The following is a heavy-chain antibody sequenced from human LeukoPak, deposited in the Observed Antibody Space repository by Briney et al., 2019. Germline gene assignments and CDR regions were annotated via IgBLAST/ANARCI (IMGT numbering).Heavy chain of an antibody. CDR1: GYSISSGYY. Sequence: SETLSLTCAVSGYSISSGYYWGWIRQPPGKGLEWIGSIYHSGSTYYNPSLKSRVTISVDTSKNQFSLKLSSVTAADTAVYHCAREIVAVAGNYYYMDVWGKGTTVTVSS. J-gene: IGHJ6*03. D-gene: IGHD6-19*01. CDR3: AREIVAVAGNYYYMDV. V-gene: IGHV4-38-2*02. CDR2: IYHSGST.